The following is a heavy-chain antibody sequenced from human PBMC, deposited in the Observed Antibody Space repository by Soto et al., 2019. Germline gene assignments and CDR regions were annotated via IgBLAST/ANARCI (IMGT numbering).Heavy chain of an antibody. D-gene: IGHD6-13*01. CDR3: ARGPNSSSWYYAFDI. Sequence: GGSLRLSCAASGFTFSSYGMHWVRQAPGKGLEWVAVIWYDGSNKYYADSVKGRFTISRDNSKNTLYLQMNSLRAEDTAVYYCARGPNSSSWYYAFDIWGQGTMVTVSS. CDR1: GFTFSSYG. V-gene: IGHV3-33*01. CDR2: IWYDGSNK. J-gene: IGHJ3*02.